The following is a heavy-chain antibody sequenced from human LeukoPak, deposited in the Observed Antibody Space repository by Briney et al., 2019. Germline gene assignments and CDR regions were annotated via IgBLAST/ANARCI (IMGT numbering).Heavy chain of an antibody. D-gene: IGHD3-10*01. V-gene: IGHV3-11*01. CDR3: ARDQYGLGYGSLFDY. CDR1: GGSISTSYY. CDR2: ISSSGITI. J-gene: IGHJ4*02. Sequence: LSLTCSVSGGSISTSYYWSWIRQTPGKGLEWVSYISSSGITIYYADSVKGRFTISRDNAKKSLYLEMNSLRAEDTAVYYCARDQYGLGYGSLFDYWGQGTLVTVSS.